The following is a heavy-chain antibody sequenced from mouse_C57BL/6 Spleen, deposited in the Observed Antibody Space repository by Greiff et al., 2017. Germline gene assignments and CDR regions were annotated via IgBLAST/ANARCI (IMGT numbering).Heavy chain of an antibody. V-gene: IGHV1-50*01. CDR3: ARGGDWDDYFDY. D-gene: IGHD4-1*01. CDR2: IDPSDSYT. J-gene: IGHJ2*01. Sequence: QVQLKQPGAELVKPGASVKLSCKASGYTFTSYWMQWVKQRPGQGLEWIGEIDPSDSYTNYNQKFKGKATLTVDTSSSTAYMQLSSLTSEDSAVYYCARGGDWDDYFDYWGQGTTLTVSS. CDR1: GYTFTSYW.